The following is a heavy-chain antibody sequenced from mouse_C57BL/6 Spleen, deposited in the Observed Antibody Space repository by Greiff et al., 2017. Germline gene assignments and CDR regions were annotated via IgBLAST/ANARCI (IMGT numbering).Heavy chain of an antibody. Sequence: VQLQQSGPVLVKPGASVKMSCKASGYTFTDYYMNWVKQSHGKSLGWIGVINPYNGGTSYNQKFKGKATLTVDKSSSTAYMELNSLTSEDSAVYYCARRDYYGSSLPWYFDVWGTGTTVTVSS. CDR2: INPYNGGT. CDR3: ARRDYYGSSLPWYFDV. CDR1: GYTFTDYY. V-gene: IGHV1-19*01. J-gene: IGHJ1*03. D-gene: IGHD1-1*01.